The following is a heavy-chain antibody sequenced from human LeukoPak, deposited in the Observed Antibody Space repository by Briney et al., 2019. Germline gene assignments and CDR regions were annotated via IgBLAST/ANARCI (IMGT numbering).Heavy chain of an antibody. CDR3: ARGMYYGDYSGAFDI. J-gene: IGHJ3*02. CDR1: GYSISSGYN. Sequence: SSETLSLTCTVSGYSISSGYNWGWIRQPPGKGLEWIGSIYYSGSTYYNPSLKSRVTISVDTSKNQFSLKLSSVTAADTAVYYCARGMYYGDYSGAFDIWGQGTMVTVSS. V-gene: IGHV4-38-2*02. CDR2: IYYSGST. D-gene: IGHD4-17*01.